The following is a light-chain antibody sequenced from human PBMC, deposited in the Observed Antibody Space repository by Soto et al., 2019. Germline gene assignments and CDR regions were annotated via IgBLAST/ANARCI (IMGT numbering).Light chain of an antibody. J-gene: IGLJ1*01. Sequence: QAALTQPPSASVSPGQSVTISSSGTKSDIGVYDFVSWYQHHPGKAPRRIIYEVVQRPSGVPDRFSGSKSGNTASLTVSGLQAADEADYFCKSYAGSNTYVFGSGPKLTVL. CDR3: KSYAGSNTYV. CDR2: EVV. CDR1: KSDIGVYDF. V-gene: IGLV2-8*01.